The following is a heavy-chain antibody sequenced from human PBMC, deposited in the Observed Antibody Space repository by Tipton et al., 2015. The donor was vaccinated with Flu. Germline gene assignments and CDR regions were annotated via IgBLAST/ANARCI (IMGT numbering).Heavy chain of an antibody. Sequence: SLRLSCAASGFTVSSNYMSWVRQAPGKGLEWVSVIYSGGSTYYADSVKGRFTISIDNSKNTLYLQMNSLRAEDTAVYYCARDSGYYSFDYWGQGTLVTVSS. CDR1: GFTVSSNY. CDR2: IYSGGST. D-gene: IGHD3-22*01. V-gene: IGHV3-53*01. CDR3: ARDSGYYSFDY. J-gene: IGHJ4*02.